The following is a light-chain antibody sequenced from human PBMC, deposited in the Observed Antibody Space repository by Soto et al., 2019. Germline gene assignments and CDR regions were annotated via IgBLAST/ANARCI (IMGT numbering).Light chain of an antibody. Sequence: QSVLTQPPSASGTPGQRVTISCSGSSSDIGSHPVNWYQQVPGTAPRLLIYNNNERPSGVPDRFSGSKSGTSASLAISGLQSEDEVDYYFAAWDDSLNGLVFGGGTKLTVL. V-gene: IGLV1-44*01. CDR2: NNN. CDR1: SSDIGSHP. J-gene: IGLJ2*01. CDR3: AAWDDSLNGLV.